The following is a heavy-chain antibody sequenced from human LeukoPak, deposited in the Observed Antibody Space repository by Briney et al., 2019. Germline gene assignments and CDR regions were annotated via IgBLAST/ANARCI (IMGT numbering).Heavy chain of an antibody. CDR3: ARHYDSWSYFYMDV. Sequence: SETLSLTCTVSGGSISSYYWSWIRQSPGMGLEWIGYIYPSGSANYDPSLESRVTISVDTSKNQFSLKLISVTAADTAVYYCARHYDSWSYFYMDVWGKGTTVTVSS. D-gene: IGHD3-3*01. V-gene: IGHV4-4*09. CDR2: IYPSGSA. CDR1: GGSISSYY. J-gene: IGHJ6*03.